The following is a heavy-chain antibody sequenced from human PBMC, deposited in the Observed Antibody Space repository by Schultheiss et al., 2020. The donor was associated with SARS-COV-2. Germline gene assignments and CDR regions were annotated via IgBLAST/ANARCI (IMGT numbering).Heavy chain of an antibody. CDR2: ISSSGSTI. CDR1: GFTFSSYW. V-gene: IGHV3-48*01. D-gene: IGHD3-10*01. CDR3: ARGSSSGSYYYYGMDV. J-gene: IGHJ6*02. Sequence: GGSLRLSCAASGFTFSSYWMHWVRQAPGKGLEWVSSISSSGSTIYYADSVKGRFTISRDNSKNTLYLQMNSLRAEDTAVYYCARGSSSGSYYYYGMDVWGQGTTVTVSS.